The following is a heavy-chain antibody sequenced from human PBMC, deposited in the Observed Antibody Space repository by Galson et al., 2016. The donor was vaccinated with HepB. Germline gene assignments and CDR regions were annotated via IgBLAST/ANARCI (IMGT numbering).Heavy chain of an antibody. CDR3: ARENGDAVGYYYHYGMDV. CDR1: GGTFSNYA. CDR2: IVPVFGTT. J-gene: IGHJ6*02. V-gene: IGHV1-69*13. Sequence: SVKVSCKASGGTFSNYAISWVRQAPGQGLEWMGGIVPVFGTTNFAQKFQGRVTITADESTGTAYMEVSSRRSEDTAVYYGARENGDAVGYYYHYGMDVWGQGTTVTVSS. D-gene: IGHD4-17*01.